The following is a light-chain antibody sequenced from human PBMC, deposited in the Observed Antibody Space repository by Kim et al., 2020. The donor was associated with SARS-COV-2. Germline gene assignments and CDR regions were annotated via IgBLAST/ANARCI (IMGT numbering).Light chain of an antibody. CDR1: SLRSYY. Sequence: SSELTQDPAVSVALGQTVRITCQGDSLRSYYASWYQQKPGQAPVLVIYGKNNRPSGIPDRFSGSSSGNTASLTITGAQAEDEADYYCNSRDSSGTHWVSG. J-gene: IGLJ3*02. CDR2: GKN. V-gene: IGLV3-19*01. CDR3: NSRDSSGTHWV.